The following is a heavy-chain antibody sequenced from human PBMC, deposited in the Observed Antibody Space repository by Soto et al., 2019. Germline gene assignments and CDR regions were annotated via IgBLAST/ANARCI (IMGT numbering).Heavy chain of an antibody. CDR2: ISGSGGST. Sequence: GGSLRLSCAASGLTFSNYAISWVRQAPGKGLEWVSSISGSGGSTYYADSVKGRFTISRDNSKNTLYLQMNSLRAEDTAVYYCATYSGNYERYGVSYGMDVWGQGTTVTVSS. V-gene: IGHV3-23*01. CDR3: ATYSGNYERYGVSYGMDV. CDR1: GLTFSNYA. D-gene: IGHD1-26*01. J-gene: IGHJ6*02.